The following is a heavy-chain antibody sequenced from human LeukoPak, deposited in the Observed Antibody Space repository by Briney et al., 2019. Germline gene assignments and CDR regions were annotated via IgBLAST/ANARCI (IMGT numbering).Heavy chain of an antibody. J-gene: IGHJ4*02. CDR3: ARDKYYGDSYFHY. D-gene: IGHD4-17*01. CDR2: ISSSSSTI. V-gene: IGHV3-48*04. Sequence: GGSLRLSCAASGFTFSSYSMNWVRQAPGKGLEWVSYISSSSSTIYYADSVKGRFTISRDNAKNSLFLQMNSLRAEDTAVYYCARDKYYGDSYFHYWGQGTLVTVSS. CDR1: GFTFSSYS.